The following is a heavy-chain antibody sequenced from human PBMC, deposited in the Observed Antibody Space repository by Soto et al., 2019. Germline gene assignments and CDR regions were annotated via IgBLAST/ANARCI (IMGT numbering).Heavy chain of an antibody. CDR3: ARFPQTAIVGAAYFDY. CDR2: IIPILGIA. D-gene: IGHD1-26*01. Sequence: QVQLVQSGAEVKKPGSSVKVSCKASGGTFSSYIISWVRQAPGQGLEWMGRIIPILGIANYAPKFQGRVTITADKSTSTAYMDLTSLRSEDTAVYYCARFPQTAIVGAAYFDYWGQGTLVTVSS. J-gene: IGHJ4*02. CDR1: GGTFSSYI. V-gene: IGHV1-69*02.